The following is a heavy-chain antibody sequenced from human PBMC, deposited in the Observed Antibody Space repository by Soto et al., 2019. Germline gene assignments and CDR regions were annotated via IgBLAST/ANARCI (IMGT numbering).Heavy chain of an antibody. Sequence: SETLSLTCTVSGGSISSGGYYWSWIRQHPGKGLEWIGYIYYSGSTYYNPSLKSRVTISVDTSKNQFSLKLSSVTAADTAVYYCARVLMTTVTREYDESGLGYFQHWGQGTLVTVSS. CDR2: IYYSGST. D-gene: IGHD4-17*01. V-gene: IGHV4-31*03. J-gene: IGHJ1*01. CDR3: ARVLMTTVTREYDESGLGYFQH. CDR1: GGSISSGGYY.